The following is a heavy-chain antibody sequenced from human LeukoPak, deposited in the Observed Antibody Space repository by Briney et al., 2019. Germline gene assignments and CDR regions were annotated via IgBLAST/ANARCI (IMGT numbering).Heavy chain of an antibody. V-gene: IGHV3-30*02. CDR1: GFTFSSYG. CDR2: LRNDGSQD. Sequence: GGSLRPSCAASGFTFSSYGMHWVRQSPGKGLEWVAFLRNDGSQDHYADSVRGRFTISRGPSQNTVYLQMNSLRPEDTAIYYCAKLVDYCEGTSCFTTYYYTDIWGTGTTVTVSS. D-gene: IGHD4-17*01. J-gene: IGHJ6*03. CDR3: AKLVDYCEGTSCFTTYYYTDI.